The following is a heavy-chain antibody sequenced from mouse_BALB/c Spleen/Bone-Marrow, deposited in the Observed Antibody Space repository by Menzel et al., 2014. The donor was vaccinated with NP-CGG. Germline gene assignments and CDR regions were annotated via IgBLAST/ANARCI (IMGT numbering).Heavy chain of an antibody. V-gene: IGHV1-37*01. CDR1: GYSFTGYF. J-gene: IGHJ1*01. D-gene: IGHD1-1*01. CDR3: GRSGYYGSSYFDV. CDR2: INPYNGDT. Sequence: VQLQQSGPELVKPGASVKISCKASGYSFTGYFMNWVKQSPGKSLEWIGRINPYNGDTFYNQKFKGKATLTVDKSSSTAHMELLSLTSEDSAVYYCGRSGYYGSSYFDVWGAGTTVTVSS.